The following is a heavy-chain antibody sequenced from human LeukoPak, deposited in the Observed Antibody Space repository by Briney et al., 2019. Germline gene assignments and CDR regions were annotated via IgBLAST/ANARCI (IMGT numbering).Heavy chain of an antibody. J-gene: IGHJ4*02. D-gene: IGHD4-17*01. CDR1: GYTFTCYY. CDR3: RTDRYGDYGDYNDH. V-gene: IGHV1-2*02. CDR2: INPNSGGT. Sequence: GASVKVSCKASGYTFTCYYMHWVRQAPGQGLEWMGWINPNSGGTNYAQKFQGRVTMTRDTSISTAYMELSRLRSDDTAVYYCRTDRYGDYGDYNDHWGQGTLVTVSS.